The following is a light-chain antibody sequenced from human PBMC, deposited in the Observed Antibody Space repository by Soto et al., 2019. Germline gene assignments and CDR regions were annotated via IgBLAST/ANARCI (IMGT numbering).Light chain of an antibody. CDR1: NIGRKT. CDR3: QVWDYDTDHWV. CDR2: NDD. V-gene: IGLV3-21*02. J-gene: IGLJ3*02. Sequence: SYVLTQAPSVSVALGQTARLTCGGNNIGRKTVHWYHQMPGQAPVMVVYNDDVRPSGIPDRFSGSNSGNTATLTINSVAAGDEADYFCQVWDYDTDHWVFGGGTKVTVL.